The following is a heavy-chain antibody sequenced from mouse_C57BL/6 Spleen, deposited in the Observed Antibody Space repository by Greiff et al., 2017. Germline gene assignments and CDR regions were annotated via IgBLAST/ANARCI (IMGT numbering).Heavy chain of an antibody. D-gene: IGHD3-2*02. CDR3: AIKGLYNSGYSLDY. Sequence: QVQLQQSGAELVKPGASVKLSCKASGYTFTSYWMQWVKQRPGQGLEWIGEIDPSDSYTNYNQKFKGKATLTVDTSSSTAYMQLSCLTSEDSAVYYCAIKGLYNSGYSLDYWGQGTTLTVSA. CDR1: GYTFTSYW. V-gene: IGHV1-50*01. CDR2: IDPSDSYT. J-gene: IGHJ2*01.